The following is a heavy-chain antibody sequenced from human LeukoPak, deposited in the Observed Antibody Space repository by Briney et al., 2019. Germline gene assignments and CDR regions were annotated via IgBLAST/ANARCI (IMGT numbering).Heavy chain of an antibody. J-gene: IGHJ3*02. V-gene: IGHV4-59*08. CDR3: AREIVAGLGVSFDI. CDR1: GGSISSYY. D-gene: IGHD5-12*01. CDR2: IYYSGST. Sequence: SETLSLTCTVSGGSISSYYWSWIRQPPGKGLEWIAYIYYSGSTNYNPSLKSRVTISVDTSKNQFSLNLSSVTAADTAVYYCAREIVAGLGVSFDIWGQGTMVTVSS.